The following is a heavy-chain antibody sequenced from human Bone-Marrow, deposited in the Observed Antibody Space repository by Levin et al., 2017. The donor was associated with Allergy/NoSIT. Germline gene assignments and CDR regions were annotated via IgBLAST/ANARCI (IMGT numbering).Heavy chain of an antibody. Sequence: SQTLSLTCTVSGDSISSRRSYWVWIRQPPGEGLDWVGRITYSGSTYYNPSLKSRATISMLTPENQFSLRLSSVTAADTAVHYCARGLYDSRNSYQIDSWGQGTLVSVVS. CDR3: ARGLYDSRNSYQIDS. J-gene: IGHJ4*02. CDR2: ITYSGST. CDR1: GDSISSRRSY. D-gene: IGHD3-16*01. V-gene: IGHV4-39*07.